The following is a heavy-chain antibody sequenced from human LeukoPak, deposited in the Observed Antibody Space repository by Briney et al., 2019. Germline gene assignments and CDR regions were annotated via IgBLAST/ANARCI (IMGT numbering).Heavy chain of an antibody. CDR2: IKHDESEK. Sequence: GGSLRLSCAASGFSFNSDWMDWVRQAPGKGLEWVANIKHDESEKNYLDSVKGRFTISRDNAQNSLYLQMNGLRVEDTAVYYCTRRLDDWGQGTLVTISS. V-gene: IGHV3-7*01. CDR1: GFSFNSDW. CDR3: TRRLDD. J-gene: IGHJ4*02. D-gene: IGHD3-16*01.